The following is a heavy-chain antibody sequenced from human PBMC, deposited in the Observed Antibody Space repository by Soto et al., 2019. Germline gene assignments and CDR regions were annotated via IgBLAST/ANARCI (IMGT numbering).Heavy chain of an antibody. Sequence: QVQLVQSGAEVKKPGASVTVSCKTSGYNFSNYGINWVRQAPGQGLEWMGWISGYNGNTNYAQTVQGRVTMTTDTPTGTAYMEARSLKSDDTAIYYCSRFIMVGGWFDPSYYHGMDVWGQGTTVTVSS. CDR1: GYNFSNYG. V-gene: IGHV1-18*01. J-gene: IGHJ6*02. CDR2: ISGYNGNT. CDR3: SRFIMVGGWFDPSYYHGMDV. D-gene: IGHD3-10*01.